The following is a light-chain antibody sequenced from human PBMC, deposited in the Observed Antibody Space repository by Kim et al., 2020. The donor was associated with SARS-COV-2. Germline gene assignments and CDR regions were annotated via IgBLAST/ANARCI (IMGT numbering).Light chain of an antibody. Sequence: QSVLTQPPSVSAAPGQKVTISCSGRSSNIGNNYVSWYQQLPGTAPKLLINDNNKRPSGIPDRFSGSKSGTSATLGITGLQTWDEADYYCGTWGNRLSARVLGKGTKLTVL. V-gene: IGLV1-51*01. CDR1: SSNIGNNY. CDR3: GTWGNRLSARV. CDR2: DNN. J-gene: IGLJ3*02.